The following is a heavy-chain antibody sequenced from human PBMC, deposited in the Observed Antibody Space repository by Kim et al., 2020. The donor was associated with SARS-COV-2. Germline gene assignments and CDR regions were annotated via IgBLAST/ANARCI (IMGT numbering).Heavy chain of an antibody. D-gene: IGHD2-15*01. Sequence: GGSLRLSCTASGFSFNNYPMSWVRQAPGKGLEWASAISGTGYSTYYADPVKGRFTISRDNSKNTLYVQMNSLRDEDTGVYYCAKGVAHGGKYYFDYRGEG. V-gene: IGHV3-23*01. J-gene: IGHJ4*02. CDR1: GFSFNNYP. CDR2: ISGTGYST. CDR3: AKGVAHGGKYYFDY.